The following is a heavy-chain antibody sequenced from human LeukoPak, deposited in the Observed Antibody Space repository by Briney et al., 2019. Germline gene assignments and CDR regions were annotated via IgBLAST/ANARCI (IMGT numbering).Heavy chain of an antibody. CDR3: ARARDGYNSGAFDI. V-gene: IGHV3-11*04. D-gene: IGHD5-24*01. CDR2: ISSSGSSI. CDR1: GFSFSDYY. Sequence: GGSLRLSCAASGFSFSDYYMTWIRQAPGKGLEWISYISSSGSSIYYADSVKGRFTISRDNAKNSLYLQMNCLRAEDTAVYYCARARDGYNSGAFDIWGQGTMVTVSS. J-gene: IGHJ3*02.